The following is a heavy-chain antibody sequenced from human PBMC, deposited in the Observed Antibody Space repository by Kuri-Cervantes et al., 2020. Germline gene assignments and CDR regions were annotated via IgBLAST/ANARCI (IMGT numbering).Heavy chain of an antibody. J-gene: IGHJ4*02. CDR3: ATLEGATG. CDR2: IKSKTDGGTT. D-gene: IGHD3-3*01. CDR1: GFTFSNAW. Sequence: GESLKISCAASGFTFSNAWMSWVRQAPGKGLEWVGRIKSKTDGGTTDYAAPVKGRFTISRDDSKNTLYPQMNSLKTEDTAVYYCATLEGATGWGQGTQVTVSS. V-gene: IGHV3-15*01.